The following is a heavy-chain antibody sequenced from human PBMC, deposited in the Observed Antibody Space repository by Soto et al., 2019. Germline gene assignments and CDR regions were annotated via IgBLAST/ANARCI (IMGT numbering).Heavy chain of an antibody. D-gene: IGHD3-10*01. V-gene: IGHV1-58*01. J-gene: IGHJ4*02. CDR3: AADPRIWFGEYDY. CDR2: IVVGSGNT. Sequence: AAAVKVSCKTSGFTFRKSAVQWVRQARGQRLEWIGWIVVGSGNTNYAQKFQQRVTITRDMSTSTAYMELSSLGFEDTAVYYCAADPRIWFGEYDYWGQGTLVTVSS. CDR1: GFTFRKSA.